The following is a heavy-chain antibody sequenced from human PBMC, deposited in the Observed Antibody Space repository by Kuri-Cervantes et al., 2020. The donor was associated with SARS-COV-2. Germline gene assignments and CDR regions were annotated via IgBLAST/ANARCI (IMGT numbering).Heavy chain of an antibody. CDR1: GDSITNYY. V-gene: IGHV4-59*01. J-gene: IGHJ4*02. Sequence: GSLRLSCTVSGDSITNYYLTWIRQPPGKGLEWIGYVSYNGATAYNPSLKSRVTMSLDTSKNQFSLRLGSVTAADTAVYYCSGRVDFSSVDYWGQGTLVTVSS. D-gene: IGHD3/OR15-3a*01. CDR2: VSYNGAT. CDR3: SGRVDFSSVDY.